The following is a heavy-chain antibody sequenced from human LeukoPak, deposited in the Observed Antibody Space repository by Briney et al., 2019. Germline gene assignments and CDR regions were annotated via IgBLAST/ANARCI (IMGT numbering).Heavy chain of an antibody. J-gene: IGHJ5*02. Sequence: ASVKVSCKASGYTFTSYGISWVRQAPGQGLEWMGWINPNSGGTNYAQKFQGRVTMTRDTSISTAYMELSRLRSDDTAVYYCARTYCRGGSCYLGLYNWFDPWGQGTLVTVSS. V-gene: IGHV1-2*02. CDR1: GYTFTSYG. CDR2: INPNSGGT. CDR3: ARTYCRGGSCYLGLYNWFDP. D-gene: IGHD2-15*01.